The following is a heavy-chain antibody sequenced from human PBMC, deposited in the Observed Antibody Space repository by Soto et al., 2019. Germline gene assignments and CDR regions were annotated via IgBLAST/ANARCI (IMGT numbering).Heavy chain of an antibody. CDR3: AKDRDDSSGLRLFDY. V-gene: IGHV3-23*01. CDR2: ISGSGGST. J-gene: IGHJ4*02. CDR1: GFTFSSYA. D-gene: IGHD3-22*01. Sequence: GSLRLSCAASGFTFSSYAMSWVRQAPGKGLEWVSAISGSGGSTYYADSGKGRFTISRDNSKNTLYLQMNSLRAEDTAVYYCAKDRDDSSGLRLFDYWGQGTLVTVSS.